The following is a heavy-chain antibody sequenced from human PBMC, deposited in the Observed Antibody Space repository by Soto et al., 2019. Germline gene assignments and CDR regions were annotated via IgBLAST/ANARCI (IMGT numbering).Heavy chain of an antibody. CDR1: GYMFSSYG. CDR2: IRPYNGDT. CDR3: VRDLDGSGSYYTDY. V-gene: IGHV1-18*01. J-gene: IGHJ4*02. Sequence: GASVKVSCKASGYMFSSYGINWVRQAPGQGLEWMGWIRPYNGDTKYAQNLQGRVTMTTDTSTSTAYMEMRSLRSDDTAVYYCVRDLDGSGSYYTDYWGPGTLVTV. D-gene: IGHD3-10*01.